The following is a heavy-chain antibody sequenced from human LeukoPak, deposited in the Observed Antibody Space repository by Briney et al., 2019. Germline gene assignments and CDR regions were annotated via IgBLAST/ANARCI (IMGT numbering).Heavy chain of an antibody. Sequence: GGSLRLSCAASGFTFSGYAMHWVRQAPGKGLEWVSVISYDGSNKYCADSVKGRFTISRDNPKNTLYLQMSSLRAEDTAVYYCARAWMATIIDYWGQGTLVTASS. D-gene: IGHD5-24*01. CDR2: ISYDGSNK. J-gene: IGHJ4*02. V-gene: IGHV3-30-3*01. CDR1: GFTFSGYA. CDR3: ARAWMATIIDY.